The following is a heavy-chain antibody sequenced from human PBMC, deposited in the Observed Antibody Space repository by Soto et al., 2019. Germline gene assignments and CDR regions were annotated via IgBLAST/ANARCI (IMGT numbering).Heavy chain of an antibody. J-gene: IGHJ3*02. Sequence: GGSLRLSCAASGFTFSNAWMNWVRQAPGKGLEWVGRIKSKTDGGTTDYAAPVKGRFTISRDDSKNTLYLQMNSLKTEDTAVYYCTHWRYYDYVWGSYRPNAFDIWGQGTMVSV. CDR3: THWRYYDYVWGSYRPNAFDI. CDR1: GFTFSNAW. CDR2: IKSKTDGGTT. D-gene: IGHD3-16*02. V-gene: IGHV3-15*07.